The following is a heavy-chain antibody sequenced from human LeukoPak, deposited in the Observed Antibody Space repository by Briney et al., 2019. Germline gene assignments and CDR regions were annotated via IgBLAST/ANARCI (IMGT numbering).Heavy chain of an antibody. V-gene: IGHV3-23*01. D-gene: IGHD6-13*01. J-gene: IGHJ4*02. CDR1: GFTFHNYA. Sequence: PGGSLRLSCAASGFTFHNYAMHWVRQAPGKGLEWVSAISGSGGNTYYADSVRGRFTISRDNSKNTLYLQMNSLRAEDTAIYYCAKVSWANYFDYWGQGTLVTVSS. CDR3: AKVSWANYFDY. CDR2: ISGSGGNT.